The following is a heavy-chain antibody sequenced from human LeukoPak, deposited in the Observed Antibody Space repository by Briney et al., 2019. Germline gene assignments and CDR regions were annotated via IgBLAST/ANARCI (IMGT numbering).Heavy chain of an antibody. CDR1: GFTFSSYG. J-gene: IGHJ4*02. Sequence: GGSLRLSCAASGFTFSSYGMHWVRQAPGKGLEWVAFIRYDGSNKYYADSVKGRCTISRDNSKNTLYLQMNSLRAEDTAVYYCAKDFSWHFDYWGQGTLVTVSS. V-gene: IGHV3-30*02. CDR2: IRYDGSNK. CDR3: AKDFSWHFDY. D-gene: IGHD2/OR15-2a*01.